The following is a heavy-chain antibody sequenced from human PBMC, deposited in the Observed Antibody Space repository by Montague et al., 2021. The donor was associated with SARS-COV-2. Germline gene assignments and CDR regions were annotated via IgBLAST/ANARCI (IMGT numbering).Heavy chain of an antibody. CDR3: AREGLVVRGWFDP. V-gene: IGHV4-4*02. CDR1: GGSISSSNW. CDR2: IYHSGST. Sequence: SETLSLTCAVSGGSISSSNWWSWVRRPPGKGLEWIGEIYHSGSTNYNPSLKSRVTISVDKSKNQFSLKLSSVTAADTAVYYCAREGLVVRGWFDPWGQGTLVTVSS. J-gene: IGHJ5*02. D-gene: IGHD2-15*01.